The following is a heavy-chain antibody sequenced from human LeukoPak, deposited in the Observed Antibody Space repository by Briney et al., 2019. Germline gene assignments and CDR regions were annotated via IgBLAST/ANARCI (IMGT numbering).Heavy chain of an antibody. Sequence: TSETLSLTCTVSGGSISSYYWSWIRQPPGKRLEWIGYIYYSGSTNYNPSLKSRVTISVDTSKNQFSLKLSSVTAADTAVYYCARVGVNWNDAIDYWGQGTLVTVSS. V-gene: IGHV4-59*01. CDR1: GGSISSYY. CDR2: IYYSGST. CDR3: ARVGVNWNDAIDY. D-gene: IGHD1-1*01. J-gene: IGHJ4*02.